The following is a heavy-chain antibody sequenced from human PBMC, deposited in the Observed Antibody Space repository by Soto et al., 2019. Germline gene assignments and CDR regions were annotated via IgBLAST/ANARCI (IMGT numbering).Heavy chain of an antibody. V-gene: IGHV4-59*01. CDR1: GGSSFNYY. CDR2: VYSSGHT. D-gene: IGHD6-19*01. CDR3: ARALAVPGYYFDY. Sequence: SETLSLTCTVSGGSSFNYYWTWIRQPPGKGLEWIGYVYSSGHTSYNPSLKSRVTISIDTSKNQFSLKLSSVTAADTAVYYCARALAVPGYYFDYWGQGTLVTVSS. J-gene: IGHJ4*02.